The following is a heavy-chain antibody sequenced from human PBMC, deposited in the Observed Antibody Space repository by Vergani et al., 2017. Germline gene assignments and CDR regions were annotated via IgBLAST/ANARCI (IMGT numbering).Heavy chain of an antibody. J-gene: IGHJ4*02. CDR1: GFTFSSYW. V-gene: IGHV3-74*01. Sequence: EVQLVESGGGLVQPGGSLRLSCAASGFTFSSYWMHWVRQAPGKGLVWVSRINSDGSSTSYADSVKGRFTISRDNAKNTLYLQMNSLRAEDTAVYYCARGDTTVTTTVSSVDYWGQGTLVTVSS. D-gene: IGHD4-17*01. CDR3: ARGDTTVTTTVSSVDY. CDR2: INSDGSST.